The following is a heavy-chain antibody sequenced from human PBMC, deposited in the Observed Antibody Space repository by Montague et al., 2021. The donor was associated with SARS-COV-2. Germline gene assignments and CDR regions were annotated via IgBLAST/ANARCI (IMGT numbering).Heavy chain of an antibody. J-gene: IGHJ4*02. CDR3: ARIPVSGSGGFYYFDS. Sequence: SETRSLTCSVPGGSISTTNFYWGWVRQPPGKGLEWIGSVFYRGSTYYNPSLKSRVAISVDTSKNQFFLSLDSVTAADTALYFCARIPVSGSGGFYYFDSWSQGTLVTVSS. CDR1: GGSISTTNFY. D-gene: IGHD3-10*01. V-gene: IGHV4-39*01. CDR2: VFYRGST.